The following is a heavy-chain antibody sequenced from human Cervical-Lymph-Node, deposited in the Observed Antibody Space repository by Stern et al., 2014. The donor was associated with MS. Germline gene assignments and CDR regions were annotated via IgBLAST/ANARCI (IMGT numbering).Heavy chain of an antibody. V-gene: IGHV3-21*01. CDR1: RFTFSDHS. J-gene: IGHJ6*02. Sequence: EVQLVQSGGGLVKPGGSLRLSCAASRFTFSDHSMRWVRQAPGKGLEWVSSISGDSGYVYFPDSVKGRFTISRDNSKNSLYLQMNSLRAEDTAVYYCARVIISRYFDWLFDGMDVWGQGTTVTVSS. CDR3: ARVIISRYFDWLFDGMDV. D-gene: IGHD3-9*01. CDR2: ISGDSGYV.